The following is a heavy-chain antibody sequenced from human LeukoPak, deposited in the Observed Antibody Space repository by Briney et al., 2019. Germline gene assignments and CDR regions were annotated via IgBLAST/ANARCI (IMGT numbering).Heavy chain of an antibody. V-gene: IGHV1-18*01. D-gene: IGHD3-3*01. CDR2: ISAYNGNT. J-gene: IGHJ6*03. CDR1: GYTFTSYG. CDR3: ARDTNYDFWSGYLSYYYYMDV. Sequence: ASVKVPCKASGYTFTSYGISWVRQAPGQGLEWMGWISAYNGNTNYAQKLQGRVTMTTDTSTSTAYMELRSLRSDDTAVYYCARDTNYDFWSGYLSYYYYMDVWGKGTTVTVSS.